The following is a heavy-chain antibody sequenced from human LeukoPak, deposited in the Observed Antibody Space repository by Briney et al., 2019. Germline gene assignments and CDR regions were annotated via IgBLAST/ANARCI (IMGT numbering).Heavy chain of an antibody. CDR2: IIPIFGTA. Sequence: SVKVSCKASGGTFSSYAISWVRQAPGQGLEWMGGIIPIFGTANYAQKFQGRVTITAEESTSTAYMELSSLRSEDTAVYYCARDGTIAAAGAHFDYWGQGTLVTVSS. CDR1: GGTFSSYA. CDR3: ARDGTIAAAGAHFDY. V-gene: IGHV1-69*01. J-gene: IGHJ4*02. D-gene: IGHD6-13*01.